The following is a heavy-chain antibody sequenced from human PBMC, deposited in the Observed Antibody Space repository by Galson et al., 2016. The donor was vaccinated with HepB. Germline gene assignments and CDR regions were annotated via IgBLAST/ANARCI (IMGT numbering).Heavy chain of an antibody. J-gene: IGHJ6*02. V-gene: IGHV1-69*01. D-gene: IGHD6-13*01. CDR2: ITPVFGTI. CDR3: ARAAVGTFYYYYGMDV. CDR1: GGTFRSYA. Sequence: SCKASGGTFRSYAISWVRQAPGQGLEWMGGITPVFGTINYAQKFLGRVTITADESTGTGFMELSSLRSEDSAVYYCARAAVGTFYYYYGMDVWGQGTTVTVSS.